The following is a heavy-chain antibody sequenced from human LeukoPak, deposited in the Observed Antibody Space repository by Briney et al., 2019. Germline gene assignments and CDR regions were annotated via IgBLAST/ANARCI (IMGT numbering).Heavy chain of an antibody. V-gene: IGHV4-31*03. J-gene: IGHJ3*02. CDR2: IYYRGST. D-gene: IGHD4-23*01. CDR3: ARAVIALRWDAFDI. Sequence: PSETLSLTCTVSGGSISSGGYYWSWIRQHPGRGLEWIGYIYYRGSTYFSPSLKSRVTISVDTSKNQFSLKLSSVTAADTAVYYCARAVIALRWDAFDIWGQGTMVTVSS. CDR1: GGSISSGGYY.